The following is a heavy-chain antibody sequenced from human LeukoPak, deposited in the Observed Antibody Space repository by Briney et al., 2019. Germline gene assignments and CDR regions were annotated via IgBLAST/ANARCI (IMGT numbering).Heavy chain of an antibody. CDR3: ARRCSGGSCYPRAEYFQH. CDR1: GFTFSSYG. J-gene: IGHJ1*01. V-gene: IGHV3-7*01. Sequence: GGSLRLSCAASGFTFSSYGMSWVRQAPGKGLEWVANIKQDGSEKYYVDSVKGRFTISRDNAKNSLHLQMNNLRAEDTAVYYCARRCSGGSCYPRAEYFQHWGQGTLVTVSS. CDR2: IKQDGSEK. D-gene: IGHD2-15*01.